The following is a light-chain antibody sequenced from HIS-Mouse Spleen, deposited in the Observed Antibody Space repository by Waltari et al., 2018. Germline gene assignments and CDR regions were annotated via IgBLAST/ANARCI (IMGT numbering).Light chain of an antibody. CDR2: EGS. Sequence: QSALTQPASVSGSPGQSITISCTGTSSDVGSYNLVSWYQQHPGKAPKRMIYEGSKRPAGVSHRFSGSKSGNTASLTISGLQAEDEADYYCCSYAGSSTFEVFGGGTKLTVL. CDR3: CSYAGSSTFEV. V-gene: IGLV2-23*03. CDR1: SSDVGSYNL. J-gene: IGLJ2*01.